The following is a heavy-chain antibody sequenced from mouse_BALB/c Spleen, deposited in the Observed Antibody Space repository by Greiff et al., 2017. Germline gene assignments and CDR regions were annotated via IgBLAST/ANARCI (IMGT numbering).Heavy chain of an antibody. J-gene: IGHJ4*01. V-gene: IGHV1S137*01. CDR1: GYTFTDYA. D-gene: IGHD4-1*01. CDR2: ISTYYGDA. Sequence: QVQLQQSGAELVRPGVSVKISCKGSGYTFTDYAMHWVKQSHAKSLEWIGVISTYYGDASYNQKFKGKATMTVDKSSSTAYMELARLTSEDSAIYYCARWDEDYAMDYWGQGTSVTVSS. CDR3: ARWDEDYAMDY.